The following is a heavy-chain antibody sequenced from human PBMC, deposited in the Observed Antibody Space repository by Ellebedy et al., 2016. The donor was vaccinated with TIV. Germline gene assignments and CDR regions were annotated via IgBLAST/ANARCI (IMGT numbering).Heavy chain of an antibody. CDR2: IYSGGTT. V-gene: IGHV3-53*01. J-gene: IGHJ4*02. CDR1: GFTVSNNF. D-gene: IGHD2-8*01. Sequence: PGGSLRLSCAASGFTVSNNFMSWVRQAPGKGLEWVSVIYSGGTTHYADSVKGRFTISRDNAKNSLSLQMNSLRAEDTAVYYCAREAINYGTNSYYFDYWGQGTLVAVSS. CDR3: AREAINYGTNSYYFDY.